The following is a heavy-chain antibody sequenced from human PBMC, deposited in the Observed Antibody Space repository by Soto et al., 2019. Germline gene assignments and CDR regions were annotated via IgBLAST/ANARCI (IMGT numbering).Heavy chain of an antibody. J-gene: IGHJ6*03. D-gene: IGHD3-3*01. CDR3: ARVPANYDFWSGYYTDYYYYMDV. Sequence: ASVKVSCKASGYTFTSYGISWVRQAPGQGLEWMGWISAYNGNTNYAQKLKGRVTMTTDTSTSTAYMELRSLRSDDTAVYYCARVPANYDFWSGYYTDYYYYMDVWGKGTTVTVSS. CDR1: GYTFTSYG. CDR2: ISAYNGNT. V-gene: IGHV1-18*01.